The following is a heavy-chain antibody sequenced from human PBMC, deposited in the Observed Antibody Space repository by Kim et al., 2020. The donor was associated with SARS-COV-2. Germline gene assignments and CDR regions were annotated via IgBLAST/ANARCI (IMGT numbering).Heavy chain of an antibody. CDR3: SIERYGIAAAGTYYYYG. D-gene: IGHD6-13*01. V-gene: IGHV4-39*02. J-gene: IGHJ6*01. Sequence: IGIIYYSGSTYYNPSLKSRVTISVDTSKNQFSLKLSSVTTADTAVYYCSIERYGIAAAGTYYYYG. CDR2: IYYSGST.